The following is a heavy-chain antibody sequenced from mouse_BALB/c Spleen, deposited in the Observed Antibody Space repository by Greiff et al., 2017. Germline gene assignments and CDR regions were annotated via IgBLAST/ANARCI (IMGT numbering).Heavy chain of an antibody. J-gene: IGHJ4*01. CDR3: ARSPYGNYGDYYAMDY. CDR2: INPYNGGT. Sequence: EVQLQESGPELVKPGASMKISCKASGYSFTGYTMNWVKQSHGKNLEWIGLINPYNGGTSYNQKFKGKATLTVDKSSSTAYMELLSLTSEDSAVYYCARSPYGNYGDYYAMDYWGQGTSVTVSS. D-gene: IGHD2-1*01. CDR1: GYSFTGYT. V-gene: IGHV1-18*01.